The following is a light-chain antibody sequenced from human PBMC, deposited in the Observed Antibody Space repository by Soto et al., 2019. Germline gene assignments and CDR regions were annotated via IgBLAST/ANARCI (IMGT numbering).Light chain of an antibody. CDR3: CSYAGSYSLYV. CDR1: SSDVGGYNY. J-gene: IGLJ1*01. CDR2: DVS. V-gene: IGLV2-11*01. Sequence: QSALTQPRSVSGSPGQSVTISCTGTSSDVGGYNYVSWYQQHPGKAPKLMIYDVSKRPSGVPDRFSGSKSGNTASLTISRLQAEDEADYYCCSYAGSYSLYVFGSGTKLTV.